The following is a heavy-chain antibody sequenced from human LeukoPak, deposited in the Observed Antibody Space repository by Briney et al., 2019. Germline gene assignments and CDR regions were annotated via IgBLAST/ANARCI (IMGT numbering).Heavy chain of an antibody. D-gene: IGHD6-19*01. J-gene: IGHJ5*02. V-gene: IGHV4-59*12. CDR2: IYYSGST. CDR3: AREGGGSGWFNWFDP. Sequence: SETLSLTCTVSGGSISSYYWSWIRQPPGKGLEWIGYIYYSGSTNYNPSLKSRVTISVDTSKNQFSLKLSSVTAADTAVYYCAREGGGSGWFNWFDPWGQGTLVTVSS. CDR1: GGSISSYY.